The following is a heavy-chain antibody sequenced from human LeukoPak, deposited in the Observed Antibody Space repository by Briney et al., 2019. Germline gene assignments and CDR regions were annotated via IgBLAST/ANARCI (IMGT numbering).Heavy chain of an antibody. CDR1: GGTFSSYA. D-gene: IGHD3-9*01. CDR2: IIPIFGTA. CDR3: ARDRYDILTGYYKDAYFDY. V-gene: IGHV1-69*05. J-gene: IGHJ4*02. Sequence: SVKVSCKASGGTFSSYAISWVRQAPGQGLEWMRRIIPIFGTANYAQKFQGRVTITTDESTSTAYMELSSLRSEDTAVYYCARDRYDILTGYYKDAYFDYWGQGTLVTVSS.